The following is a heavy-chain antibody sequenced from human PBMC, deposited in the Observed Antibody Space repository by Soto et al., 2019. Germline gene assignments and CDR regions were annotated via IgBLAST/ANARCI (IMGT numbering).Heavy chain of an antibody. J-gene: IGHJ6*02. CDR3: ATSITMVRGVSYYGMDV. CDR2: INHSGST. Sequence: SETLSLTCAVYGGSFSGYYWSWIRQPPGKGLEWIGEINHSGSTNYNPSLKSRVTISVDTSKNQFSLKLSSVTAADTAVYYCATSITMVRGVSYYGMDVWGQGTTVT. CDR1: GGSFSGYY. D-gene: IGHD3-10*01. V-gene: IGHV4-34*01.